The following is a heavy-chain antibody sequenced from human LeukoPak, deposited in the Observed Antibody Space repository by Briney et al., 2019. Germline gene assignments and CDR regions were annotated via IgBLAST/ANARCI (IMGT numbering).Heavy chain of an antibody. V-gene: IGHV1-69*05. D-gene: IGHD3-3*01. Sequence: ASVKVSCKASGGTFSSYAISWVRQAPGQGLEWMGGIIPIFGTANYAQKFQGRVTITTDESTSTAYMELSSLRSEDTAVYYCARNPPTRDFWSGLGAFDIWGQGTMVTVSS. CDR1: GGTFSSYA. CDR2: IIPIFGTA. CDR3: ARNPPTRDFWSGLGAFDI. J-gene: IGHJ3*02.